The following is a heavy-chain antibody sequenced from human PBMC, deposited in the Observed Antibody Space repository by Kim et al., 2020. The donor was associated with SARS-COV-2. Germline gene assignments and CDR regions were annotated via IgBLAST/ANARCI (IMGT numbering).Heavy chain of an antibody. V-gene: IGHV3-9*01. CDR1: GFTFDEYA. CDR3: LKDIVAWGADS. J-gene: IGHJ5*01. Sequence: GGSLRLSCAGSGFTFDEYAMHWVRQAPGKGLEWVSGIFSSGRTSYADSMKGRVTITRDNAKNLLYFQINSLTLEDTAFYYCLKDIVAWGADSCGPGTLLT. D-gene: IGHD1-26*01. CDR2: IFSSGRT.